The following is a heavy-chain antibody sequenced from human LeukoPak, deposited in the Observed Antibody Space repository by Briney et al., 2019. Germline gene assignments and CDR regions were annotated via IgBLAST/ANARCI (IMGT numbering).Heavy chain of an antibody. CDR2: ISVYNGNT. D-gene: IGHD1-1*01. CDR3: ARTGLERPSD. J-gene: IGHJ4*02. Sequence: ASVKVSCKASGYTFTSYYMHWVRQAPGQGLEWMGWISVYNGNTNYAQRLQGRVTLTTDTSTSIAYMELRSLRSDDTAVYYCARTGLERPSDWGQGTLVTVSS. V-gene: IGHV1-18*04. CDR1: GYTFTSYY.